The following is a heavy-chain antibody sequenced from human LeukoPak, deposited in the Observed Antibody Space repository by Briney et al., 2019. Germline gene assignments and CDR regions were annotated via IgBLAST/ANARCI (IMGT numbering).Heavy chain of an antibody. CDR1: GFTFSSYW. D-gene: IGHD3-22*01. CDR3: ARAPSEIGGYYPEYFRH. CDR2: IKSDGST. V-gene: IGHV3-74*01. Sequence: GALRLSCAASGFTFSSYWMHWVRQAPGKGLVWVSPIKSDGSTNYADSVKGRFTISRDNAKNTVSLQMNSLRAEDTGVYYCARAPSEIGGYYPEYFRHWGQGTLVTVSS. J-gene: IGHJ1*01.